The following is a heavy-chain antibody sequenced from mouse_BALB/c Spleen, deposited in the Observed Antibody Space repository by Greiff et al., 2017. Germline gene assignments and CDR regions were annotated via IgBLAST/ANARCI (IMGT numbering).Heavy chain of an antibody. D-gene: IGHD2-4*01. Sequence: QVQLQQPGAELVKPGTSVKLSCKASGYNFTSYWINWVKLRPGQGLEWIGDIYPGSGSTNYNEKFKSKATLTVDTSSSTAYMQLSSLASEDSALYYCARWGDYDEGFAYWGQGTLVTVSA. CDR3: ARWGDYDEGFAY. V-gene: IGHV1-55*01. CDR2: IYPGSGST. CDR1: GYNFTSYW. J-gene: IGHJ3*01.